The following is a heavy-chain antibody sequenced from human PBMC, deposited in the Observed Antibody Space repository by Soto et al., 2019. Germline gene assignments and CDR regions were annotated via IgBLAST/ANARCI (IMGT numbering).Heavy chain of an antibody. CDR1: GGTFSSYA. J-gene: IGHJ6*02. CDR3: ARGDVVVTATLYYYYGMDV. Sequence: QVQLVQSGAEVKKPGSSVKVSCKASGGTFSSYAISWVRQAPGQGLEWMGGIIPIFGTANYAQKFQGRVTITADESTSTAYMELRSLRSEDTAVYYCARGDVVVTATLYYYYGMDVWGQGTTVTVSS. D-gene: IGHD2-21*02. V-gene: IGHV1-69*01. CDR2: IIPIFGTA.